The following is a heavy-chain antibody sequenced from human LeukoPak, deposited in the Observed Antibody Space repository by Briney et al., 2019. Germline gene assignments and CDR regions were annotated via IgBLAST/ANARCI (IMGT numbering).Heavy chain of an antibody. CDR2: ISSSSSYI. CDR3: ARSSSDAFDI. CDR1: GFTFSSYD. V-gene: IGHV3-21*01. J-gene: IGHJ3*02. Sequence: GGSLRLSCAASGFTFSSYDMHWVRQAPGKGLEWVSSISSSSSYIYYADSVKGRFTISRDNAKNSLYLQMNSLRAEDTAVYYCARSSSDAFDIWGQGTMVTVSS.